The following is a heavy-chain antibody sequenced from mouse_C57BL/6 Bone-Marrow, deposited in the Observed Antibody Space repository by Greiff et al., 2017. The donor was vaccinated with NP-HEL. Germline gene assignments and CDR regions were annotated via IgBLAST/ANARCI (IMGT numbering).Heavy chain of an antibody. Sequence: QVQLQQSGPGLVAPSQSLSITCTVSGFSLTSYAISWVRQPPGKGLEWLGVIWTGGGTNYNSALQSRLSISKDNSKSQVFLKMNSLQTDDTARYYCARNWEYLYYYAMDYWGQGTSVTVSS. CDR2: IWTGGGT. V-gene: IGHV2-9-1*01. J-gene: IGHJ4*01. D-gene: IGHD5-1*01. CDR1: GFSLTSYA. CDR3: ARNWEYLYYYAMDY.